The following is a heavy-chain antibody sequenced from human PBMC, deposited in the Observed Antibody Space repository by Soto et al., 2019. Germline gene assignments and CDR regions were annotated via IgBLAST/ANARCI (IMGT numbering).Heavy chain of an antibody. CDR1: GYTFTGYY. CDR3: ARDIGMVVVPASNYGMDV. J-gene: IGHJ6*02. D-gene: IGHD2-2*01. CDR2: INPNSGGT. Sequence: ASVKVSCNASGYTFTGYYMHWVRQAPGQGLEWMGWINPNSGGTNYAQKSQGWVTMTRDTSISTAYMELSRLRTDDTAVYYCARDIGMVVVPASNYGMDVWGQGTTVTVSS. V-gene: IGHV1-2*04.